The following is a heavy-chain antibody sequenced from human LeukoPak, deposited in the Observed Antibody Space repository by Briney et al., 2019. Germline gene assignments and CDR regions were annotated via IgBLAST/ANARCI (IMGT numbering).Heavy chain of an antibody. CDR3: AKDSYGGSGSYYLYSFDM. J-gene: IGHJ3*02. CDR2: ISWNSGSI. Sequence: PGGSLRLSCAASGFTFDDYAMHWVRQAPGKGLEWVSGISWNSGSIGYADSVKGRFTISRDNAKNSLYLQMSSLRVEDTAFYYCAKDSYGGSGSYYLYSFDMWGQGTMVTVSS. D-gene: IGHD3-10*01. V-gene: IGHV3-9*01. CDR1: GFTFDDYA.